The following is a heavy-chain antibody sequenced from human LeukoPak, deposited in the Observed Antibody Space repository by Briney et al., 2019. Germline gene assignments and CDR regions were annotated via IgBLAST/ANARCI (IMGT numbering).Heavy chain of an antibody. CDR3: ARDFWSASGSGPFDY. D-gene: IGHD3-10*01. CDR2: INSDGSST. V-gene: IGHV3-74*01. CDR1: GFTFSSYW. Sequence: GGSLRLSCAASGFTFSSYWMHWVRQAPGKGLVWVSRINSDGSSTSCADSVKGRFTISRDNAKNTLYLQMNSLRAEDTAVYYCARDFWSASGSGPFDYWGQGTLVTVSS. J-gene: IGHJ4*02.